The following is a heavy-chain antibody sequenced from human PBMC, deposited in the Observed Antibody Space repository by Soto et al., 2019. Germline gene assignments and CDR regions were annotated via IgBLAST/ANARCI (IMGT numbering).Heavy chain of an antibody. J-gene: IGHJ4*02. CDR1: GFTFSNAW. CDR2: IKSKTDGGTT. CDR3: TPEVWGCCSRTSCYEFDSDY. V-gene: IGHV3-15*01. Sequence: EVQLVESGGGLVKPGGSLRLSCAASGFTFSNAWMSWVRQAPGKGLEWVGRIKSKTDGGTTDYAAPVKGRFTISRDDSKNTLYLQMNSLKTEDRAVYYCTPEVWGCCSRTSCYEFDSDYWGQGTLVTVSS. D-gene: IGHD2-2*01.